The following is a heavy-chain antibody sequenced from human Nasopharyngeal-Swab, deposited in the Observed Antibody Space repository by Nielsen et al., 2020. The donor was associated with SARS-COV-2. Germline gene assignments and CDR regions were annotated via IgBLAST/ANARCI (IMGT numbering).Heavy chain of an antibody. J-gene: IGHJ4*02. Sequence: GESLKISCAASGFTFSSYAMSWVRQAPGKGLEWVSAISGSGGSTYYADSVKGRFTISRDNSKNTLYLQMNSLRAEDTAEYYCAKAYLVAAAGTMGYWGQGTLVTVSS. CDR2: ISGSGGST. CDR3: AKAYLVAAAGTMGY. V-gene: IGHV3-23*01. D-gene: IGHD6-13*01. CDR1: GFTFSSYA.